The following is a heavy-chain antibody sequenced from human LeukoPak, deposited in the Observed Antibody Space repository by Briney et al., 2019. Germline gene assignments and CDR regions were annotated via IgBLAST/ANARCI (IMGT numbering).Heavy chain of an antibody. Sequence: GGSLRLSCAASGFTFDDYAMHWVRRAPGKGLEWVSVISWNSGSIGYADSVKGRFTISRDNAKNSLYLQMNSLRAEDTALYYCAKGEYYGSLDYWGQGTLVTVSS. CDR1: GFTFDDYA. J-gene: IGHJ4*02. CDR2: ISWNSGSI. D-gene: IGHD3-10*01. CDR3: AKGEYYGSLDY. V-gene: IGHV3-9*01.